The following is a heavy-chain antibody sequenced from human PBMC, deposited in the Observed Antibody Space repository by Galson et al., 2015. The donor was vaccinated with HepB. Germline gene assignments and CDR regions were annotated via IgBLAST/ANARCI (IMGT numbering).Heavy chain of an antibody. CDR1: GYTFTNFA. V-gene: IGHV1-3*01. D-gene: IGHD3-3*01. J-gene: IGHJ4*02. CDR2: INGGNHNT. Sequence: SCKASGYTFTNFAIHWVRQAPGQRFEWMGWINGGNHNTRYSQRFQDRVTLTSDTSTSMVFLELSSLRSEDTALYYYARLDDSGYYWDYWGQGTLVTVSS. CDR3: ARLDDSGYYWDY.